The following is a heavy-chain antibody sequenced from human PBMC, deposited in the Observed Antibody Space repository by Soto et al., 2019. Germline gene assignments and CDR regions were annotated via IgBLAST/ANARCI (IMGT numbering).Heavy chain of an antibody. CDR3: THSRCGGDCLQSYSSHYYFGMDV. J-gene: IGHJ6*02. CDR1: GFSLSTGGVG. CDR2: IYWDDDK. Sequence: QITLMESGPTLVKPTQTLTLTCTFSGFSLSTGGVGVGWIRQPPGKALEWLALIYWDDDKRYSPSLRSRLTITKDTSKNHVVLTMHNLDPVDTATYYCTHSRCGGDCLQSYSSHYYFGMDVWGQGTTVTVSS. V-gene: IGHV2-5*02. D-gene: IGHD2-21*02.